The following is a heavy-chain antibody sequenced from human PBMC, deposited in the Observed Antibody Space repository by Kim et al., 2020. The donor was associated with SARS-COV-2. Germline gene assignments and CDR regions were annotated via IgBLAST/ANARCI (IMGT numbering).Heavy chain of an antibody. CDR2: IYYSGSS. CDR3: ARMGAAYISGGMDV. CDR1: GGSISRSTYY. V-gene: IGHV4-39*01. J-gene: IGHJ6*02. D-gene: IGHD6-19*01. Sequence: SETLSLTCTVSGGSISRSTYYWGWVRQPAVKGLEWIGSIYYSGSSYYNPSLKSRVTISVDTSKNQFSLRLSSVTAADTALYYCARMGAAYISGGMDVWGQGTTVIVSS.